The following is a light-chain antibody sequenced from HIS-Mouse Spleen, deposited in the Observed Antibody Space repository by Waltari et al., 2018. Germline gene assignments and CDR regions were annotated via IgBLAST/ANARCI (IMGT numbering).Light chain of an antibody. V-gene: IGLV3-25*03. Sequence: SYELTQPPPVSVSPGQTARITCSGDALPKQYAYWYQQKPGQAPALVIYKDSERPSGIPERFSGSSSGTTVTLTISGVQAEDEADYYCQSADSSGTYVVFGGGTKLTVL. CDR2: KDS. J-gene: IGLJ2*01. CDR1: ALPKQY. CDR3: QSADSSGTYVV.